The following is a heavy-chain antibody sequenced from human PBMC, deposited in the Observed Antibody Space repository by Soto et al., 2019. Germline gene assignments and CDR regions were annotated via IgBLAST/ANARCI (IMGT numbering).Heavy chain of an antibody. V-gene: IGHV1-2*02. Sequence: ASVKVSCKASGYTFTGYYMHWVRQAPGQGLEWMGWINPNSGGTNYAQKFQGRVTMTRDTSISTAYMELSRLRSDDTAVYYCARVYYDFWSGYRNWFDPWGQGTLVTVSS. CDR3: ARVYYDFWSGYRNWFDP. CDR2: INPNSGGT. J-gene: IGHJ5*02. CDR1: GYTFTGYY. D-gene: IGHD3-3*01.